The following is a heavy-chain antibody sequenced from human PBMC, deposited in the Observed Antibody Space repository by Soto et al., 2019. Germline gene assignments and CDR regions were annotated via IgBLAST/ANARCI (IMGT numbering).Heavy chain of an antibody. Sequence: EVQLVESGGGLVQPGGSLRLSCAASGFTFSSYAMHWVRQAPGKGLEYGSGISRNGGSTYYANSVKGRVTISRDNSKSTLYLQVGSLRAEDMAVYYCARSGLPFDYWGQGTLVTVSS. CDR2: ISRNGGST. CDR1: GFTFSSYA. D-gene: IGHD2-21*02. CDR3: ARSGLPFDY. V-gene: IGHV3-64*01. J-gene: IGHJ4*02.